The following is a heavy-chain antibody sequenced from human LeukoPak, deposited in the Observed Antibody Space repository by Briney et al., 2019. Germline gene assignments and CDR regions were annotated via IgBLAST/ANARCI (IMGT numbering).Heavy chain of an antibody. D-gene: IGHD4-11*01. J-gene: IGHJ4*02. Sequence: GGSLRLSCAASGFTFSSYAMHWVRQAPGKGLEWVAVISYDGSNKYYADSVKGRFTISRDNSKNTLYLQMNSLRTEDTAVYYCASNYGGWGQGTLVTVSS. CDR1: GFTFSSYA. CDR2: ISYDGSNK. V-gene: IGHV3-30-3*01. CDR3: ASNYGG.